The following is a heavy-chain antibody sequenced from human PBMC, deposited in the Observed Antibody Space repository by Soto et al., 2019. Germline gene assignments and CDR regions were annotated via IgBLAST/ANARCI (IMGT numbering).Heavy chain of an antibody. Sequence: SVKVSCKASGGTFSSYTISWVRQAPGQGLEWMGRIIPILGIANYAQKFQGRVTITADKSTSTAYMELSSLRSEDTAVYYCARFADSSSWYNWFDPWGQGTLVTVSS. CDR2: IIPILGIA. CDR3: ARFADSSSWYNWFDP. V-gene: IGHV1-69*02. J-gene: IGHJ5*02. CDR1: GGTFSSYT. D-gene: IGHD6-13*01.